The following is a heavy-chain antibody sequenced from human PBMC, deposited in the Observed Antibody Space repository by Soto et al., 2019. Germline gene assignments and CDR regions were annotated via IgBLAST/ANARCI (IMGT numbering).Heavy chain of an antibody. J-gene: IGHJ4*02. CDR2: IIGSGAIT. CDR1: EFTFNSYA. CDR3: VKDARDTGGNSGIDY. V-gene: IGHV3-23*01. Sequence: EVQLLESGGDLVQPGGSLRLSCVASEFTFNSYAMSWVRQAPGMGLEWVSSIIGSGAITYYADSVKGRFTISRDNSKSTLYLQMNSLRVEDTALYYCVKDARDTGGNSGIDYWGQGTLVTVSS. D-gene: IGHD2-21*02.